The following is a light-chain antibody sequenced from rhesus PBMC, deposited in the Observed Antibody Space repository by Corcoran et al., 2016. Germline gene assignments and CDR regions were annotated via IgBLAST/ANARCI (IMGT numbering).Light chain of an antibody. Sequence: EIVLTQSPATLSLSPGERATLSCRASQSVSSSLAWYQQKPEKAPRLLIYGASSRATGIPNRFSGSGSGTDFTLPISSLEPEDFAVYYCQQYSNWPLTFGGGTKVEIK. J-gene: IGKJ4*01. V-gene: IGKV3-42*03. CDR3: QQYSNWPLT. CDR1: QSVSSS. CDR2: GAS.